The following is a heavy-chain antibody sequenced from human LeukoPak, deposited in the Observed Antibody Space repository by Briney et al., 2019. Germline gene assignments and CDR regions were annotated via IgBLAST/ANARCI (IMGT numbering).Heavy chain of an antibody. CDR3: TSTPTTRYSGYDLYY. CDR2: IRSKAYGGTT. V-gene: IGHV3-49*04. Sequence: PGGSLRLSCTASVFTFGDYAMSWVRQAPGKGLEWVGFIRSKAYGGTTEYAASVKGRFTISRDDSKSIAYLQMNSLKTEDTAVYYRTSTPTTRYSGYDLYYWGQGTLVTVSS. D-gene: IGHD5-12*01. J-gene: IGHJ4*02. CDR1: VFTFGDYA.